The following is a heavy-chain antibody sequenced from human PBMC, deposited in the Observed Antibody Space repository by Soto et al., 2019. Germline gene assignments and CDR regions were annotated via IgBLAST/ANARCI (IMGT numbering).Heavy chain of an antibody. Sequence: KASETLSLTCAVSGGSISSGGYSWSWIRQPPGKGLEWIGYIYHSGSTYYNPSLKSRVTISVDRPKNQFSLKLSSVTAADTAVYYCARAGDSSGYYYYGMDVWGQGTTVTVSS. J-gene: IGHJ6*02. CDR3: ARAGDSSGYYYYGMDV. D-gene: IGHD3-22*01. CDR2: IYHSGST. CDR1: GGSISSGGYS. V-gene: IGHV4-30-2*01.